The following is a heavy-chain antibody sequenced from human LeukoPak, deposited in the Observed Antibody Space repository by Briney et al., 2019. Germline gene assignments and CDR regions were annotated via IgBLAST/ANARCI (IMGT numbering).Heavy chain of an antibody. D-gene: IGHD3-22*01. CDR1: GFTFSSYE. Sequence: GGSLRLSCAASGFTFSSYEMNWVRQAPGKGLEWVSYISSSGSTIYYADSVKGRFTISRDNAKNSLYLQMNSLRAEDTAVYYCARDSKYYDSSGYTAVADYWGQGTLVTVSS. J-gene: IGHJ4*02. V-gene: IGHV3-48*03. CDR3: ARDSKYYDSSGYTAVADY. CDR2: ISSSGSTI.